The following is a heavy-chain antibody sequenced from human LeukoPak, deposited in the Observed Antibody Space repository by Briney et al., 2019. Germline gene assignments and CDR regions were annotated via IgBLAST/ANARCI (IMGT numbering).Heavy chain of an antibody. CDR1: GFTFSSFG. J-gene: IGHJ4*02. CDR3: AKGLVGSSIADFFDY. CDR2: ISSTGGTA. Sequence: GGTLRLSCAASGFTFSSFGMSWVRQAPGKGLEWVSAISSTGGTAYYADSVKGRFTISRDNAKNTLYLQMNSLRGEDMALYYCAKGLVGSSIADFFDYWGQGILVTVSS. D-gene: IGHD6-6*01. V-gene: IGHV3-23*01.